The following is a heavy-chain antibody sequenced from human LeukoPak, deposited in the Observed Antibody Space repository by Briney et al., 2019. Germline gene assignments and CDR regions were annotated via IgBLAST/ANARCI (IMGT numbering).Heavy chain of an antibody. J-gene: IGHJ4*02. CDR3: AKGLTTVEGD. CDR2: ISYDGSNK. V-gene: IGHV3-30*18. D-gene: IGHD4-23*01. CDR1: GFTFSSYG. Sequence: GGSLRLSCAASGFTFSSYGMHWVRQAPGKGLEWVAVISYDGSNKYCADSVKGRFTISRDNSKNTLYLQMNSLRAEDTAVYYCAKGLTTVEGDWGQGTLVTVSS.